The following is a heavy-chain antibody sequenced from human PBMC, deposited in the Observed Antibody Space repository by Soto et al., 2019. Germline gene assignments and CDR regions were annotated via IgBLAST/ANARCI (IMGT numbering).Heavy chain of an antibody. D-gene: IGHD6-13*01. V-gene: IGHV4-39*01. CDR1: GGAINSTVYY. Sequence: PSETLSLTCTVSGGAINSTVYYWGWIRQPPGKGLEWIGSCNYGGPTYSSPSLQSRVTISLDTAKNHFSLNLRSVTAADTAVYYCARHGAYSTSVYYYYGMDVWGQGTTVTVSS. CDR2: CNYGGPT. CDR3: ARHGAYSTSVYYYYGMDV. J-gene: IGHJ6*02.